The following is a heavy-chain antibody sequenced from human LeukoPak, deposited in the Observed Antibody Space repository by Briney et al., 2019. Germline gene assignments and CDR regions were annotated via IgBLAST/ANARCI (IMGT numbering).Heavy chain of an antibody. J-gene: IGHJ5*02. V-gene: IGHV4-38-2*02. CDR2: IYHSGST. CDR3: AREVDAAAAYNWFDP. Sequence: SETLSLTCTVSGHSISSGYYWGWIRQPPGKGLEWIGSIYHSGSTYYNPSLKSRVTISVDTSKNQFSLKLSSVTAADTAVYYCAREVDAAAAYNWFDPWGQGTLVTVSS. CDR1: GHSISSGYY. D-gene: IGHD2-2*01.